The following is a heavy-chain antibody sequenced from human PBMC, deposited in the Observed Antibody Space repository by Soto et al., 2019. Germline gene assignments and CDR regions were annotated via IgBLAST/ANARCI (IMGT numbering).Heavy chain of an antibody. J-gene: IGHJ6*02. CDR3: SKVGAGILWFGRYGMDV. CDR1: GFTFSNYG. V-gene: IGHV3-30*18. Sequence: QVQVVESGGGVVRPGRSLRLSCAASGFTFSNYGMHWVRQAPGKGLEWVAFISYDGSNKYYEDSVKGRFTISRDNSKNTRYLQVNSLRAEDTSVYYCSKVGAGILWFGRYGMDVWGQGTTVTVSS. D-gene: IGHD3-10*01. CDR2: ISYDGSNK.